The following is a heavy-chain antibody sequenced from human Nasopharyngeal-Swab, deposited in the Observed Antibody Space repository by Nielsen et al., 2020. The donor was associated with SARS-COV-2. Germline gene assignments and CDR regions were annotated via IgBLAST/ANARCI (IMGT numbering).Heavy chain of an antibody. V-gene: IGHV6-1*01. D-gene: IGHD4-17*01. CDR1: GDSVSSSSAA. Sequence: SETLSLTCAISGDSVSSSSAAWNWIRQSPSRGLEWLGRTYYRSKWYNDYAVSVKSRTTINPDTSKNQFSLHLNSVTPEDTAVYYCARARGAYGDYYYYYTDVWGKGTTVTVSS. J-gene: IGHJ6*03. CDR3: ARARGAYGDYYYYYTDV. CDR2: TYYRSKWYN.